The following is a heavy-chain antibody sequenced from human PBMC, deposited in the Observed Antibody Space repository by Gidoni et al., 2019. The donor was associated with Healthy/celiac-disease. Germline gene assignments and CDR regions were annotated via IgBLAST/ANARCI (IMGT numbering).Heavy chain of an antibody. CDR2: IYYSGST. J-gene: IGHJ5*02. V-gene: IGHV4-61*01. CDR1: GGSVSSGSYY. D-gene: IGHD3-22*01. CDR3: AKWLPRTNWFDP. Sequence: QVQLQESGPGLVKPSETLSLTCTVSGGSVSSGSYYWSWIRQHPGKGLEWIGYIYYSGSTNYNPSLKSRVTISVDTSKNQFSLKLSSVTAADTAVYYCAKWLPRTNWFDPWGQGTLVTVSS.